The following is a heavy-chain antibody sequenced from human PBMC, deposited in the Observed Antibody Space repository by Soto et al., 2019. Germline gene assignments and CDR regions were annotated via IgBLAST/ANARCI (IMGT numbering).Heavy chain of an antibody. Sequence: QVQLVQSGAEVKKPGSSVKVSCKASGGTFSNFPITWVRQAPGQGLEWMGGIIPPFGTANYAQKFQGRVTITADESTSTGYMELRSLRSEDTAVYYCARDRGYCSGGACYSYWGQGTLVTVSS. V-gene: IGHV1-69*12. CDR2: IIPPFGTA. J-gene: IGHJ4*02. CDR1: GGTFSNFP. CDR3: ARDRGYCSGGACYSY. D-gene: IGHD2-15*01.